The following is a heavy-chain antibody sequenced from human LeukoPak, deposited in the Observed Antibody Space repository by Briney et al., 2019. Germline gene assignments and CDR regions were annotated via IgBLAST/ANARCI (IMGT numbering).Heavy chain of an antibody. V-gene: IGHV4-59*11. D-gene: IGHD3-22*01. CDR3: ARTTYDSSGFHLFDY. CDR2: IYYSGST. J-gene: IGHJ4*02. CDR1: GGSMSSHF. Sequence: PSETLSLTCIVSGGSMSSHFWSWIRQPPGKGLEWIAYIYYSGSTQYNPSLKSRVTISVDTSKNQFSLKLSSVTAADTAVYYCARTTYDSSGFHLFDYWGQGTLVTVSS.